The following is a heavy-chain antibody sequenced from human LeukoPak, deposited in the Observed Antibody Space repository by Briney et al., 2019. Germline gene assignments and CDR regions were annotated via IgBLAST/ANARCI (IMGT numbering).Heavy chain of an antibody. V-gene: IGHV3-7*01. CDR3: ARVSVAVSGYFDY. CDR1: GFTFSSYW. J-gene: IGHJ4*02. D-gene: IGHD6-19*01. CDR2: IKQDGSTK. Sequence: GGSLRLSCAASGFTFSSYWMSWVRQAPGKGLEWVANIKQDGSTKYYVDSVKGRFTISRDNAKNSLYLQMNSLRAEDTAVYYCARVSVAVSGYFDYWGQGTLVTVSS.